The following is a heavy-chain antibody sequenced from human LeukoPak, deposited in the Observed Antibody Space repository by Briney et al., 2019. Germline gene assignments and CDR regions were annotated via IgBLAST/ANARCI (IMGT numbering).Heavy chain of an antibody. Sequence: SLRLSCAASGFTFSSYGMHWVRQAPGKGLEWVAVISYDGSNKYYADSVKGRFTISRDNSKNTLYLQMNSLRAEDTAVYYCAKSVAEYYDILTGYLFDYWGQGTLVTVSS. J-gene: IGHJ4*02. V-gene: IGHV3-30*18. D-gene: IGHD3-9*01. CDR1: GFTFSSYG. CDR3: AKSVAEYYDILTGYLFDY. CDR2: ISYDGSNK.